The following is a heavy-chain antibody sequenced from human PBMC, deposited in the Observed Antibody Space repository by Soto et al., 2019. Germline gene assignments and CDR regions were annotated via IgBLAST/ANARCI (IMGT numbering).Heavy chain of an antibody. D-gene: IGHD3-22*01. CDR3: ARDHYYDSSGYSDY. Sequence: PGGSLTLSCATSGFPFRSYCMHRVPQAPGKGLEWVAVIWYDGSNKYYADSVKGRFTISRDNSKNTLYLQMNSLRAEDTAVYYCARDHYYDSSGYSDYWGQGTLVTVPS. V-gene: IGHV3-33*08. CDR2: IWYDGSNK. CDR1: GFPFRSYC. J-gene: IGHJ4*02.